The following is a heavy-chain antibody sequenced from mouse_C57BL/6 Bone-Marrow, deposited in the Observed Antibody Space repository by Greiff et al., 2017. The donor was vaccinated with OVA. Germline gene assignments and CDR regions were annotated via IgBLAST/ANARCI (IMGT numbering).Heavy chain of an antibody. CDR2: IHPNSGST. Sequence: QVQLQQPGAELVKPGASVKLSCKASGYTFTSYWMHWVKQRPGQGLEWIGMIHPNSGSTNYNEKFKSKATLTVDKSSSTADMQLSSLTSEDSAGYYCARTGTFYYAMDYGGQGTSVTGSS. D-gene: IGHD4-1*01. V-gene: IGHV1-64*01. J-gene: IGHJ4*01. CDR1: GYTFTSYW. CDR3: ARTGTFYYAMDY.